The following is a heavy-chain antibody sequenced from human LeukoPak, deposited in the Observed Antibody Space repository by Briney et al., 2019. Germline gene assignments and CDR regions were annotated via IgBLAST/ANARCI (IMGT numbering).Heavy chain of an antibody. V-gene: IGHV1-2*02. CDR1: GYTFTGYA. CDR3: AKKVRGPSHPLDF. J-gene: IGHJ4*02. Sequence: GASVKVSCKASGYTFTGYAIHWVRQAPGQGLEWMGWINPEKRDTGYAHKFQGRVTMTSDTPISTAYMELSSLRSDDTAVYYCAKKVRGPSHPLDFWGQGTLVTVSS. CDR2: INPEKRDT. D-gene: IGHD5-12*01.